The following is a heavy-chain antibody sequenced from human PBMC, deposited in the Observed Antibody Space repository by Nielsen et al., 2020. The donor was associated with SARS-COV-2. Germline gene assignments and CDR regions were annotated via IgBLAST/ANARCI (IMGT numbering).Heavy chain of an antibody. CDR2: INSDGSRT. J-gene: IGHJ4*02. CDR1: GFTFSNYG. V-gene: IGHV3-74*01. Sequence: GESLKISCAASGFTFSNYGMNWVRQVPGKGLAWVAHINSDGSRTNYAESVKGRFTISRDNAENTQYLHMNSLRAEDTAVYYCARLWDDGYYFDTGPYDYWGQGTLVTVSS. D-gene: IGHD3-22*01. CDR3: ARLWDDGYYFDTGPYDY.